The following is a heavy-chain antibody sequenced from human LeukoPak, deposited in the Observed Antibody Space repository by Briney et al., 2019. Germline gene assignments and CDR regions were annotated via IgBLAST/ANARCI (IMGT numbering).Heavy chain of an antibody. D-gene: IGHD3-22*01. CDR2: ISGSASGSGGST. V-gene: IGHV3-23*01. CDR3: AAPAIRGRDVTMIVGNGMDV. J-gene: IGHJ6*02. CDR1: GFTFYSYA. Sequence: GGSLRLSCAASGFTFYSYAMSWVRQAPGNGLEWVSAISGSASGSGGSTYYADSVKGRFTISRDNSKNTLYLQMNSLRAEDTAVYYCAAPAIRGRDVTMIVGNGMDVWGQGTTVTVSS.